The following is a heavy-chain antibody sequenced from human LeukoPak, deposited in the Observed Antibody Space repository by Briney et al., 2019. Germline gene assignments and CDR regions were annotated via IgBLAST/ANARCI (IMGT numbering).Heavy chain of an antibody. V-gene: IGHV3-30*02. CDR3: ARDEEGYYFDY. CDR2: IRNDGSTK. J-gene: IGHJ4*02. CDR1: GFTFKTYG. Sequence: GGSLRLSCAASGFTFKTYGLHWVRQAPGKGLEWVAFIRNDGSTKYYADSVKGRFTISRDNSKNSLYLQMNSLRAEDTAVYYCARDEEGYYFDYWGQGTLVTVSS.